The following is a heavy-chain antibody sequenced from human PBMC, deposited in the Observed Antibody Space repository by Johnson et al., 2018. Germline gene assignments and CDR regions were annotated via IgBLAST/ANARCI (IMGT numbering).Heavy chain of an antibody. J-gene: IGHJ6*03. V-gene: IGHV3-64*01. D-gene: IGHD6-6*01. CDR1: GFTFSNYA. CDR3: ARGGYSSSFSYYYYYMDV. CDR2: ISTYGGST. Sequence: VQLVESGGGLVQPGGSLRLSCAASGFTFSNYAMHWVRQAPGKGLEYVSAISTYGGSTYYANSVKGRFTISRDNSKNTLYLQMGSLRVEDMAVYYCARGGYSSSFSYYYYYMDVWGKGTTVTVSS.